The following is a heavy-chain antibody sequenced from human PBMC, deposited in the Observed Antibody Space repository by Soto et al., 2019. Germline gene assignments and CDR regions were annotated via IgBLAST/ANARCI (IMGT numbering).Heavy chain of an antibody. V-gene: IGHV4-30-4*01. CDR2: IYYSGST. J-gene: IGHJ3*02. CDR3: ARDDAFDI. Sequence: IISHTSTVSDGYIRNREYYWSWIRQPPGKGLEWIGYIYYSGSTHYNPSLKSRVTISVDTSKNQFSLKLSSVTAADTAVYYCARDDAFDISGQGTMVTVS. CDR1: DGYIRNREYY.